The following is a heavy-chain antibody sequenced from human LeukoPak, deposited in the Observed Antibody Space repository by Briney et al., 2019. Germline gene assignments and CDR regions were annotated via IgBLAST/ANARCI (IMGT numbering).Heavy chain of an antibody. CDR2: ISSSSSYI. CDR3: ARVAGGSLLHSHAFDI. J-gene: IGHJ3*02. CDR1: GFTFSSYS. D-gene: IGHD3-22*01. V-gene: IGHV3-21*01. Sequence: PGGSLRLSCAASGFTFSSYSMNWVRQAPGKGLEWVSSISSSSSYIYYADSVKGRFTTSRDNAKSSLYLQMNSLRAEDTAVYYCARVAGGSLLHSHAFDIWGQGTMVTVSS.